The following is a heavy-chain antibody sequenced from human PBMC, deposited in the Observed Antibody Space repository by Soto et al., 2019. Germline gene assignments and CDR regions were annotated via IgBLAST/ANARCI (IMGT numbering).Heavy chain of an antibody. Sequence: QLQLVQSGAEVKKPGASVKVSCKASGYTFTSYGISWVRQAPGQGLEWMGWISAYNGNTNYAQKLQGRVTMTTDTSTSTAYMELRRLRSDDTTVYYCARDWQWMSTFGGGGWFDPWGQGTLVTVAS. CDR3: ARDWQWMSTFGGGGWFDP. CDR2: ISAYNGNT. J-gene: IGHJ5*02. V-gene: IGHV1-18*01. CDR1: GYTFTSYG. D-gene: IGHD3-16*01.